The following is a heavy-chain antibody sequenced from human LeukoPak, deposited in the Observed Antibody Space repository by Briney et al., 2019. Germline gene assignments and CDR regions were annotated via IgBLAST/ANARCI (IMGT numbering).Heavy chain of an antibody. Sequence: GGSLRLSCAASGFTFHIHAMHWVRQAPGKGLEWVAVISYDGSSKYYADSVKGRFTISRDNSKNTLYLQMNSLRGEDTAVYYCAKVGEQQLADYWGQGTLVTVSS. D-gene: IGHD6-13*01. CDR2: ISYDGSSK. J-gene: IGHJ4*02. CDR3: AKVGEQQLADY. V-gene: IGHV3-30*04. CDR1: GFTFHIHA.